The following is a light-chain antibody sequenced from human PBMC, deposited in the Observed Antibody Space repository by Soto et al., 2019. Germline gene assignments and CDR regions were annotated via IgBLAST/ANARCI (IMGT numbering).Light chain of an antibody. CDR2: DAS. Sequence: DIQMTHSPSTLSASVGDRVTITCRASQRISTWLAWYQQKPGKAPKLLIYDASNLESGVPSRFSGSGSGTEFTLTISSLQPDDIATYYCQQYNIYPWTFGQGTKVDIK. CDR3: QQYNIYPWT. CDR1: QRISTW. V-gene: IGKV1-5*01. J-gene: IGKJ1*01.